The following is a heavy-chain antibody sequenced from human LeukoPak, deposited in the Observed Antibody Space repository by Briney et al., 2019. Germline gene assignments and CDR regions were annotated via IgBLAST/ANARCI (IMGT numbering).Heavy chain of an antibody. CDR1: GLTFSSYS. CDR3: ARGGPGAFDI. CDR2: ISSSSSYI. V-gene: IGHV3-21*01. Sequence: PGGSLRLSCAASGLTFSSYSMNWVRQAPGKGLEWVSSISSSSSYIYYADSVKGRFTISRDNAKNSLYLQMNSLRAEDTAVYYCARGGPGAFDIWGQGTMVTVSS. D-gene: IGHD7-27*01. J-gene: IGHJ3*02.